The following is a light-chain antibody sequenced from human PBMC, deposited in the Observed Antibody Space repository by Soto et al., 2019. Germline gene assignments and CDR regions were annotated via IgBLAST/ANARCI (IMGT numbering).Light chain of an antibody. J-gene: IGKJ3*01. CDR2: DAS. V-gene: IGKV1-39*01. Sequence: DIQMTQAPSSLSASVGDRVTITCRASQSISRYVNWYQQKPRKAPRLLIFDASSLQGGVPSRFSGSGSGTDCTLTLSNLQPEDFATYYCQHTYNNPFTFGPGTKVDIK. CDR1: QSISRY. CDR3: QHTYNNPFT.